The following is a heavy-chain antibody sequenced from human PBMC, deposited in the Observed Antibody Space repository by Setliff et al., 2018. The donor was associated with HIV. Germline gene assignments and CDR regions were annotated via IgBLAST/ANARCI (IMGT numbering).Heavy chain of an antibody. D-gene: IGHD2-21*02. CDR1: GGSVNDFY. CDR2: IHSSRST. Sequence: SETLSLTCTVSGGSVNDFYCNWIRQPPGKGPEWIGYIHSSRSTIYNPSLKSRITISLDTSKEQFSLELSSATAADTAVYYCATLDHSGGNFLAYWGQGSLVTVSS. J-gene: IGHJ4*02. V-gene: IGHV4-4*09. CDR3: ATLDHSGGNFLAY.